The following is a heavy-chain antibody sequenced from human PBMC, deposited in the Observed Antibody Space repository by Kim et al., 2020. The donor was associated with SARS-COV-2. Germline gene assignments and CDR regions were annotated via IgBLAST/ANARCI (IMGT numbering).Heavy chain of an antibody. V-gene: IGHV4-34*01. CDR3: ARASRITMVRVDY. J-gene: IGHJ4*02. CDR2: INHSGST. D-gene: IGHD3-10*01. Sequence: SETLSLTCAVYGGSFSGYYWSWIRQPPGKGLEWIGEINHSGSTNYNPSLKSRVTISVDTSKNQFSLKLSSVTAADTAVYYCARASRITMVRVDYWGQGTLVTVSS. CDR1: GGSFSGYY.